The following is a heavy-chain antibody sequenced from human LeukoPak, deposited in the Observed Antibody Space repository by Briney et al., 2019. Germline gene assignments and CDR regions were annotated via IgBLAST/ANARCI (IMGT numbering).Heavy chain of an antibody. D-gene: IGHD3-22*01. CDR2: INGSGGST. V-gene: IGHV3-23*01. CDR1: GFTFSSYG. Sequence: PGGSLRLSCAASGFTFSSYGMSWVRQAPGKGVEWVSAINGSGGSTYYADSVKGRFTISRDNSKNTLYLQMNSLRAEDTAVYYCAKVVRYYDSSGYYYMDVWGKGTTVTISS. CDR3: AKVVRYYDSSGYYYMDV. J-gene: IGHJ6*03.